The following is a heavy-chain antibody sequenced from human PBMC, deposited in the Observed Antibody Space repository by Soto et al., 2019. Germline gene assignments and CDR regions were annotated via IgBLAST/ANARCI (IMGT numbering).Heavy chain of an antibody. CDR2: ISSSSSYI. D-gene: IGHD3-10*01. CDR1: GFTFSSYS. V-gene: IGHV3-21*01. Sequence: PGGSLRLSCAASGFTFSSYSMNWVRQAPGKGLEWVSSISSSSSYIYYADSVKGRFTISRDNAKNSLYLQMNSLRAEDTAVYYCARDYGSGLEGWFDPWGQGTPVTVSS. CDR3: ARDYGSGLEGWFDP. J-gene: IGHJ5*02.